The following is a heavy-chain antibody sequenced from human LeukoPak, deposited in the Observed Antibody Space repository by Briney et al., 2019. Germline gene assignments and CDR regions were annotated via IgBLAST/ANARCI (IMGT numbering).Heavy chain of an antibody. Sequence: ASVTVSCKASGYMFTSYDINWVRQATGQGLEWMGWMNPDSGKKGRAQKFQGRITMTRNTSISTAYMELSSLGPEDTAVYYCAKYKGGDYIDSGKRYYLDHWGQGTPVTVSS. J-gene: IGHJ4*02. CDR1: GYMFTSYD. CDR3: AKYKGGDYIDSGKRYYLDH. V-gene: IGHV1-8*01. D-gene: IGHD3-10*01. CDR2: MNPDSGKK.